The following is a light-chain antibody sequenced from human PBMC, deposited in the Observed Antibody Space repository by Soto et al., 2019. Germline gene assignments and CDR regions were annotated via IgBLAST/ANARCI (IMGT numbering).Light chain of an antibody. J-gene: IGLJ2*01. CDR2: DVS. Sequence: QSVLTQPRSVSGSPGQSVTISCTGTSSDVGGCNYVSWYQQHPGKAPKLMIYDVSKRPSGVPDRFSGSKSGNTASLTISGLQAEDEADYYCCSYAGSYTVFGGGTKLTVL. CDR1: SSDVGGCNY. V-gene: IGLV2-11*01. CDR3: CSYAGSYTV.